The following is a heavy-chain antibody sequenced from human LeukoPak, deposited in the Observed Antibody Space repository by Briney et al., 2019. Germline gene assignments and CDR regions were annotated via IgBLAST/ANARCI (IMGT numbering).Heavy chain of an antibody. CDR2: IIPIFGTA. Sequence: ASVKVSCKASGGTFSSYAISWVRQAPGQGLEWMGGIIPIFGTANYAQKFQGRVTITADESTSTAYMELSSLRSEDTAVYYCARSKRSGIAAAGTFDYWGQGTLVTVSS. V-gene: IGHV1-69*13. CDR3: ARSKRSGIAAAGTFDY. CDR1: GGTFSSYA. D-gene: IGHD6-13*01. J-gene: IGHJ4*02.